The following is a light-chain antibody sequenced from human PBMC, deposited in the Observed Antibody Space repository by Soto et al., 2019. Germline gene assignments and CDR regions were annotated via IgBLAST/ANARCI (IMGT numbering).Light chain of an antibody. Sequence: IEMAHSRSAVCSVRDDSSTRSFRASQYINTRLAWYQHRPGQAPRLLIFRASNKATGIPDRFSGSGSGTEFILTISDLEPEDSGIYHCHQHGGSPETCGQGTKVDIK. J-gene: IGKJ1*01. CDR2: RAS. CDR3: HQHGGSPET. V-gene: IGKV3-20*01. CDR1: QYINTR.